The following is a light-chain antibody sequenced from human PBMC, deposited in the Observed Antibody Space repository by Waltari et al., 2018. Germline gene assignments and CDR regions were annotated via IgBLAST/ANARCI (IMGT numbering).Light chain of an antibody. Sequence: SYVLTQPPSVSVAPGQTARLSCGANTIGSKSVPWYQKKPGQAPVPVVYEDSDRHSGIPGRVSGSNSGNTATLTITRVEAGDEADYYCQVWDKRSDPPYVFGPGTKVTVL. CDR2: EDS. V-gene: IGLV3-21*02. J-gene: IGLJ1*01. CDR3: QVWDKRSDPPYV. CDR1: TIGSKS.